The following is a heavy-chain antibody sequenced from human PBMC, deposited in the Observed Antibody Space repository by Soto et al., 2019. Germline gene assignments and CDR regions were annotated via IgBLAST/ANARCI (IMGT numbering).Heavy chain of an antibody. CDR3: ARTGDYYYDSSGYYSVFDY. J-gene: IGHJ4*02. D-gene: IGHD3-22*01. CDR1: GGSISSGGYY. V-gene: IGHV4-31*03. Sequence: SETLSLTCTVSGGSISSGGYYWSWIRQHPGKGLEWIGYIYYSGSTYYNPSLKSRVTISVDTSKNQFSLKLSSVTAADTAVYYCARTGDYYYDSSGYYSVFDYWGQGTLVTVSS. CDR2: IYYSGST.